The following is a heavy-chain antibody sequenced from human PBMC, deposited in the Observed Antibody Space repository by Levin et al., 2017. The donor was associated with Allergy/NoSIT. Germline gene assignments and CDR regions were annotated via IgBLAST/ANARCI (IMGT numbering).Heavy chain of an antibody. V-gene: IGHV1-69*13. CDR2: IIPIFGTA. CDR3: ARGGSSSFWGAFDI. D-gene: IGHD6-6*01. Sequence: ASVKVSCKASGGTFSSYAISWVRQAPGQGLEWMGGIIPIFGTANYAQKFQGRVTITADESTSTAYMELSSLRSEDTAVYYCARGGSSSFWGAFDIWGQGTMVTVSS. CDR1: GGTFSSYA. J-gene: IGHJ3*02.